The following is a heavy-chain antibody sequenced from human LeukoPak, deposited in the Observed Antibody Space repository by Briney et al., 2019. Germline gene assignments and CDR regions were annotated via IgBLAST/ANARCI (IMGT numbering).Heavy chain of an antibody. Sequence: SETLSLTCTVSGGSISSSNYYWGWIRQPPGKGLEWIGTIYYSGSTYYNPSLKSRVTISLDTSKNQFSLNLSSVTAADTAVYYCARVPSSYSSGLDYWGQGALVTVSS. CDR1: GGSISSSNYY. D-gene: IGHD6-19*01. J-gene: IGHJ4*02. CDR2: IYYSGST. V-gene: IGHV4-39*07. CDR3: ARVPSSYSSGLDY.